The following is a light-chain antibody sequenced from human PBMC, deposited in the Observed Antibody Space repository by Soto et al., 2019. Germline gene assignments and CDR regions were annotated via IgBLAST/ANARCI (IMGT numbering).Light chain of an antibody. Sequence: EIVLTQSPGTLSLSPGERATLSCRASQSVNSNYLAWYQQKPGQAPRLLIYAASSRATGIPDRFSGGGSGTDFTLTISRLEPEDFAVYYWQQYSSGMFGQGTKVEIK. J-gene: IGKJ1*01. CDR3: QQYSSGM. V-gene: IGKV3-20*01. CDR2: AAS. CDR1: QSVNSNY.